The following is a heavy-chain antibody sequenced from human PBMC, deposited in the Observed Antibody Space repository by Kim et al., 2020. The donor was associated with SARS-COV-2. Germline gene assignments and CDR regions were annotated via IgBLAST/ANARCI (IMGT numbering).Heavy chain of an antibody. J-gene: IGHJ5*02. Sequence: SETLSLTCTVSGGSISSGGYYWSWIRQHPGKGLEWIGYIYYSGSTYYNPSLKSRVTISVDTSKNQFSLKLSSVTAADTAVYYCAREVIVVVPAAIGWFDPWGQGTLVTVSS. D-gene: IGHD2-2*01. CDR3: AREVIVVVPAAIGWFDP. V-gene: IGHV4-31*03. CDR1: GGSISSGGYY. CDR2: IYYSGST.